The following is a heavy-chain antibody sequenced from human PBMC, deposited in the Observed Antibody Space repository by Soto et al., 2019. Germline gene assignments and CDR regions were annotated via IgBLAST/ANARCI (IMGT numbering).Heavy chain of an antibody. CDR1: GYTFTSYG. J-gene: IGHJ4*02. V-gene: IGHV1-18*01. CDR2: ISAYNGNT. Sequence: GASVKVSCKASGYTFTSYGISWVRQAPGQGLEWMGWISAYNGNTNYAQKLQGRVTTTTDTSTSTAYMELRSLRSDDTAVYYCVVAAQPYYFDYWGQGTLVTVSS. CDR3: VVAAQPYYFDY. D-gene: IGHD2-15*01.